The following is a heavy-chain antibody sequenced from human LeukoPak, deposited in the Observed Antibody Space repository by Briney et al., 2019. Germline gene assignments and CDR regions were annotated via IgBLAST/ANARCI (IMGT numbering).Heavy chain of an antibody. V-gene: IGHV1-18*01. CDR1: GYTFINYG. CDR3: ARDLREIISVAGFDP. D-gene: IGHD6-19*01. CDR2: INPYNDNT. J-gene: IGHJ5*02. Sequence: ASVKASCKASGYTFINYGISWVRQAPGQGLEWMGWINPYNDNTKYTQNLQGRVTMTTDTSTGTAYMELRSLRSDDTAIYYCARDLREIISVAGFDPWGQGTLVTVSS.